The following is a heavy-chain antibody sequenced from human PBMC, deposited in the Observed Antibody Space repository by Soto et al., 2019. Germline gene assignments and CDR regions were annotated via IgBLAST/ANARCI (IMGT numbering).Heavy chain of an antibody. CDR2: ISYDGSNK. Sequence: QVQLVESGGGVVQPGRSLRLSCAASGFTFSSYAMHWVRQAPGKGLEWVAVISYDGSNKYYADSVKGRFTISRDNSKNTLYLQMNSLRAEDTAVYYCARVPLWVGATLDYWGQGTLVTVSS. V-gene: IGHV3-30-3*01. CDR3: ARVPLWVGATLDY. J-gene: IGHJ4*02. D-gene: IGHD1-26*01. CDR1: GFTFSSYA.